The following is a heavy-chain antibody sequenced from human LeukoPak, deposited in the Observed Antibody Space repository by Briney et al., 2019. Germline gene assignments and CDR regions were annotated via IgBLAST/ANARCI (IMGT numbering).Heavy chain of an antibody. CDR1: GFTVSGNY. V-gene: IGHV3-53*05. D-gene: IGHD6-19*01. CDR3: ARHDLGGTSPFDY. CDR2: IYSGGGT. Sequence: GGSLRLSCAASGFTVSGNYMGWVRQAPGKGLEWVSVIYSGGGTYYADSVKGRFTISRDNSKNTVYLQMESLRTEDTAVYYCARHDLGGTSPFDYWGQGTLVTVSS. J-gene: IGHJ4*02.